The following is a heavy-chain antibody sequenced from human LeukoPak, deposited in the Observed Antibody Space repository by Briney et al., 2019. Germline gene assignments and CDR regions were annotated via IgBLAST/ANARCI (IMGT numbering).Heavy chain of an antibody. CDR1: GFTFSDYY. J-gene: IGHJ6*02. D-gene: IGHD3-3*01. CDR3: ATHDFWSGYNYYGMDV. CDR2: ISSSGSTI. Sequence: GGSLRLSCAASGFTFSDYYMSWIRQAPGKGLEWVSYISSSGSTIYYADSVKGRFTISRDNAKNSLYLQMNSLRAEDTAVYYCATHDFWSGYNYYGMDVWGQGTTVTVSS. V-gene: IGHV3-11*01.